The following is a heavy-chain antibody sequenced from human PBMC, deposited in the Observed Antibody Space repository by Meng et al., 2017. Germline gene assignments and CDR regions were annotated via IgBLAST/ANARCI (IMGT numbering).Heavy chain of an antibody. CDR1: GYNFTGYN. CDR2: INPNSGGT. V-gene: IGHV1-2*06. CDR3: ARDYREYCSGGSCYYFVY. J-gene: IGHJ4*02. Sequence: QGQLLQAGAEVKKPGPPVKVSSKASGYNFTGYNMHWGRQAPGQGCERMGRINPNSGGTNYEQKFKGRVTMTRDTSISTAYMELSRLRSDDTAVYYCARDYREYCSGGSCYYFVYWGQGTLVTVSS. D-gene: IGHD2-15*01.